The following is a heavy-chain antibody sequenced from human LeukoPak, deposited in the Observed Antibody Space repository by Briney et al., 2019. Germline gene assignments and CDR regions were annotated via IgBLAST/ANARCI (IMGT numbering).Heavy chain of an antibody. CDR1: GFTFRNYG. CDR3: AKDRGDCYDY. V-gene: IGHV3-30*02. J-gene: IGHJ4*02. D-gene: IGHD2-21*01. CDR2: IRFDGSNK. Sequence: GGSLRLSCAASGFTFRNYGMHWVRQAPGKGLEWVAFIRFDGSNKYYADSVKGRFTISRDNSKSTLYLQMNSLRAEDTAVYYCAKDRGDCYDYWGQGALVTVSS.